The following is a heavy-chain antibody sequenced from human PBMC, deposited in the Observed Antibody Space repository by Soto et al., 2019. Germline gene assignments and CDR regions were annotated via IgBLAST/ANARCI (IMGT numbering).Heavy chain of an antibody. V-gene: IGHV3-9*01. D-gene: IGHD5-18*01. CDR3: AKDKGYSYGYYFDY. CDR1: GFTFEDYA. CDR2: ISWNSGSI. J-gene: IGHJ4*02. Sequence: GGSLRLSCAASGFTFEDYAMHWVRQAPGKGLEWVSGISWNSGSIGYADSVKGRFTISRDNAKNSLYLQMNSLRAEDTALYYCAKDKGYSYGYYFDYWGQGTLVTVSS.